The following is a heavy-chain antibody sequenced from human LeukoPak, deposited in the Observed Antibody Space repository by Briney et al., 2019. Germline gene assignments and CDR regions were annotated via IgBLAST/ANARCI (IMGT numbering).Heavy chain of an antibody. J-gene: IGHJ4*02. CDR3: ARRRSNPIVVYDY. CDR1: GGTFSSYA. D-gene: IGHD1-26*01. CDR2: IIHIFGTA. Sequence: SVKVYCKASGGTFSSYAISWVRQAPGQGFEWMGGIIHIFGTANYAQKFQGRVTITADESTSTAYMELSSLRSEDAAVYYCARRRSNPIVVYDYWGQGTLVTVSS. V-gene: IGHV1-69*01.